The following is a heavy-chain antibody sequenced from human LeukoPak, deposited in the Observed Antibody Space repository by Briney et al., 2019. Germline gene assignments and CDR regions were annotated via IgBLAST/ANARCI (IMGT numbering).Heavy chain of an antibody. CDR2: IYYSGST. CDR1: GRSISSYY. J-gene: IGHJ4*02. D-gene: IGHD6-19*01. CDR3: ARHPSAVDGKTFVC. V-gene: IGHV4-59*08. Sequence: PSETLSLTCTVSGRSISSYYWSWIRHPPRKGREWVGYIYYSGSTNNNPSPKSQVTISVDMSKNQFSLKLSSVTAADPAVYYCARHPSAVDGKTFVCWGQGTLVTVSS.